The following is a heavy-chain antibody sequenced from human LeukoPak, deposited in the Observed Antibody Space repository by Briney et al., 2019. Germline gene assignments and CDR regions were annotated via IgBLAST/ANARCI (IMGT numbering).Heavy chain of an antibody. Sequence: GGSLRLSCAASGFTLSSLAMHWVRQAPGKGLEWVSSISSSSSYIYYADSVKGRFTISRDNAKNSLYLQMNSLRAEDTAVYYCARGIAAAGIWGQGTLVTVSS. D-gene: IGHD6-13*01. CDR2: ISSSSSYI. J-gene: IGHJ4*02. CDR1: GFTLSSLA. CDR3: ARGIAAAGI. V-gene: IGHV3-21*01.